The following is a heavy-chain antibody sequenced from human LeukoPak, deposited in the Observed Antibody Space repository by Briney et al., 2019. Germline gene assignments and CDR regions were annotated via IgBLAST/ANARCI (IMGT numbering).Heavy chain of an antibody. CDR3: ARVSVPAARTGYYFDY. CDR1: GFIVSSNY. D-gene: IGHD2-2*01. CDR2: IYSGGST. Sequence: GGSLRLSCAASGFIVSSNYMSWVRQAPGKGLEWVSVIYSGGSTYYADSVKGRFTISRDNSKNTLYLQMNSLRAEDTAVYYCARVSVPAARTGYYFDYWGQGTLVTVSS. V-gene: IGHV3-66*01. J-gene: IGHJ4*02.